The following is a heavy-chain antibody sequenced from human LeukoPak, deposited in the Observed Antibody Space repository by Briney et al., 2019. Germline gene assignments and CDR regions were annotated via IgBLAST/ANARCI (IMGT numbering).Heavy chain of an antibody. D-gene: IGHD2-15*01. J-gene: IGHJ3*02. Sequence: GASVKVPCKVSGYSLSEISVHWIRQVPGRGLEWMGSFETEDGEPLYAQKFQGRVTMTEDTSTDTAYMELSSLRSEDTAMYYCASGNEVTLDGFAIWGQGTMVTVSS. CDR2: FETEDGEP. CDR1: GYSLSEIS. V-gene: IGHV1-24*01. CDR3: ASGNEVTLDGFAI.